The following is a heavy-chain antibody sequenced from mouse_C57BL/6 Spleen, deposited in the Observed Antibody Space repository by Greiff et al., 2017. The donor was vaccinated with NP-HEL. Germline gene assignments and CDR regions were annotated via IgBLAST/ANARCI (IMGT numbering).Heavy chain of an antibody. J-gene: IGHJ4*01. CDR1: GFSLTSYG. CDR2: IWSDGST. Sequence: VQGVESGPGLVAPSQSLSITCTVSGFSLTSYGVHWVRQPPGKGLEWLVVIWSDGSTTYNSALKSRLSISKDNSKSQVFLKMNSLQTDDTAMYYCARHDGYYLYYAMDYWGQGTSVTVSS. CDR3: ARHDGYYLYYAMDY. V-gene: IGHV2-6-1*01. D-gene: IGHD2-3*01.